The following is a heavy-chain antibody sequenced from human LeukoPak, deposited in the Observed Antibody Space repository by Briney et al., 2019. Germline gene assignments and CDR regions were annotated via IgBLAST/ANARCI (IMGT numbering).Heavy chain of an antibody. CDR3: ARGRGSYYDILTGYYNVGWFDP. Sequence: ASVKVSCKASGYTFTGYYMHWVRQATGQGLEWMGWMNPNSGNTGYAQKFQGRVTITRNTSISTAYMELSSLRSEDTAVYYCARGRGSYYDILTGYYNVGWFDPWGQGTLVTVSS. D-gene: IGHD3-9*01. J-gene: IGHJ5*02. CDR1: GYTFTGYY. V-gene: IGHV1-8*03. CDR2: MNPNSGNT.